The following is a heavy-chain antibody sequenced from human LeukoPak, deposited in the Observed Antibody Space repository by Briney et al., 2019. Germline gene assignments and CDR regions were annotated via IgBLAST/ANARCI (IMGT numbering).Heavy chain of an antibody. Sequence: GASVKVSCKASGYTLTSYYLHWVRQAPGQGPEWMAIINPSGGSTSHAQKFQGRVTMTRDTSASTVYMELSSLRSEDTAVYYCASVYKHGMDVWGQGTTVTVSS. CDR1: GYTLTSYY. CDR3: ASVYKHGMDV. CDR2: INPSGGST. J-gene: IGHJ6*02. V-gene: IGHV1-46*01. D-gene: IGHD5-24*01.